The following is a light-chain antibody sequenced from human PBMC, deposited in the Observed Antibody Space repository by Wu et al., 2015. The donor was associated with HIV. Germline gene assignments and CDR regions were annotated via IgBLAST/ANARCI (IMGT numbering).Light chain of an antibody. J-gene: IGKJ4*01. CDR1: QSVASF. Sequence: EIVLTQFPATLSLSPGERATLSCRASQSVASFLAWYQQKPGQAPRLLMYGASTRATGIPARFSGSGSGTEFTLTISGLQSEDFAVYYCQQYNNLVTFGGGTKVEIK. CDR3: QQYNNLVT. V-gene: IGKV3-15*01. CDR2: GAS.